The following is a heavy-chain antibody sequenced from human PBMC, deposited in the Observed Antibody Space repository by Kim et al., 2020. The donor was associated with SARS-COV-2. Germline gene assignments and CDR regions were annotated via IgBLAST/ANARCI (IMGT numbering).Heavy chain of an antibody. Sequence: SETLSLTCTVPGGSISSSSYYWGWIRQPPGKGLEWIGSIYYSGSTYYNPSLKSRVTISVDSSKNQFSLKLSSVTAADTAVYYCARLILGYYGSGGCMDV. CDR3: ARLILGYYGSGGCMDV. V-gene: IGHV4-39*01. J-gene: IGHJ6*01. D-gene: IGHD3-10*01. CDR1: GGSISSSSYY. CDR2: IYYSGST.